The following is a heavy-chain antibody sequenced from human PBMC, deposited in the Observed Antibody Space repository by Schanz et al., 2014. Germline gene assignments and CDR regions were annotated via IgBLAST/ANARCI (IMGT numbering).Heavy chain of an antibody. Sequence: QVQLVQSGPAVKKPGASMKVSCLASGYSFTEYFLHWVRQAPGQGLEWMGWINPNSGGTNYAQKFQRRVNVTRDSAISTAYMALSRLRSDDTAVYYCASAGQDFEYSSLSPIWYFDLWGRGTLVTVSS. CDR3: ASAGQDFEYSSLSPIWYFDL. CDR2: INPNSGGT. CDR1: GYSFTEYF. V-gene: IGHV1-2*02. J-gene: IGHJ2*01. D-gene: IGHD6-6*01.